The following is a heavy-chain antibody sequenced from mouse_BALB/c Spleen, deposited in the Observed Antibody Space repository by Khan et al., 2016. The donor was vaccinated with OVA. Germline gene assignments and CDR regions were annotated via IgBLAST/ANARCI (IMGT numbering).Heavy chain of an antibody. D-gene: IGHD1-1*01. V-gene: IGHV3-2*02. CDR2: ISYSGST. Sequence: EVQLQESGHGLVKPSQSLSLTCTVTGYSITSNYAWNWIRQFPGNKLEWMGYISYSGSTNYNPSLKSRISITRDTSKNQFFLQWNSVTTEDTATYYCARGNYYVYAMDYWGQGTSITVSS. J-gene: IGHJ4*01. CDR1: GYSITSNYA. CDR3: ARGNYYVYAMDY.